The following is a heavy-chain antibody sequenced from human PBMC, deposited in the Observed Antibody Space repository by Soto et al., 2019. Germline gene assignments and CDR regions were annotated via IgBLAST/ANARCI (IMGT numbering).Heavy chain of an antibody. J-gene: IGHJ4*02. CDR2: ISGSGGST. CDR1: GFTFSSYA. CDR3: AKGRALLRYFDGVDY. D-gene: IGHD3-9*01. Sequence: EVQLLESGGGLVQPGGSLRLSCAASGFTFSSYAMSWVRQAPGKGLEWVSAISGSGGSTYYADSVKGRFTISRDNSKHTLYLQMNSLRAEDTAVYYCAKGRALLRYFDGVDYWGQGTLVTVSS. V-gene: IGHV3-23*01.